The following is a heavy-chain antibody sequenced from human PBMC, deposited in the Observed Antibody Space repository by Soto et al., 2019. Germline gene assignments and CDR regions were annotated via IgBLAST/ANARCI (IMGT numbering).Heavy chain of an antibody. CDR1: GFTFSNYA. V-gene: IGHV3-23*01. CDR3: ARRSSGWYFDY. CDR2: ISGSGGST. J-gene: IGHJ4*02. D-gene: IGHD6-19*01. Sequence: EVQLLESGGGLVQPGGSLRLSCAAPGFTFSNYAMNWVRQAPGKGLEWVSVISGSGGSTYYADSVKGRFTISRDYSKNTLYLQMNSLRGEDTAVYYCARRSSGWYFDYWGQGTLVTVSS.